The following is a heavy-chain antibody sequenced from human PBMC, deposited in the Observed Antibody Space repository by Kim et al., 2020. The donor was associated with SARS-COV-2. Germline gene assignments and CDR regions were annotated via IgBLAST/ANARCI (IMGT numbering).Heavy chain of an antibody. J-gene: IGHJ4*02. CDR1: GFTFSSYS. V-gene: IGHV3-21*01. CDR3: ARDNYYDSSGYWYYFDY. Sequence: GGSLRLSCAASGFTFSSYSMNWVRQAPGKGLEWVSSISSSSSYIYYADSVKGRFTISRDNAKNSLYLQMNSLRAEDTAVYYCARDNYYDSSGYWYYFDYWGQGTLVTVSS. D-gene: IGHD3-22*01. CDR2: ISSSSSYI.